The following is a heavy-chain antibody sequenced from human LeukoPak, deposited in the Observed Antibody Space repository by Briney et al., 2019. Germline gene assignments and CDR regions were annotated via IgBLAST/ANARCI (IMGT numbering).Heavy chain of an antibody. J-gene: IGHJ4*02. CDR1: GFTYDDFA. V-gene: IGHV3-9*01. Sequence: DRSLTLSFVGSGFTYDDFAMHSLRQARWKGRAGVSSVTWNSGVTGYADSMKGRFTISRDNAKNSLYLQMNSLRAEDTALYYCAKGRVSRFFDWSIDYWGQGTMVSVSS. CDR3: AKGRVSRFFDWSIDY. D-gene: IGHD3-9*01. CDR2: VTWNSGVT.